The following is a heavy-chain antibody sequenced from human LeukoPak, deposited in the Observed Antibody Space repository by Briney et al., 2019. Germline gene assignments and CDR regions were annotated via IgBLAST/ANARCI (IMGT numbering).Heavy chain of an antibody. CDR1: GLSFSSFA. CDR3: TKDPNGDYIGAFDP. J-gene: IGHJ5*02. Sequence: PGGSLRLSCAASGLSFSSFAMTWVGRAPGKGLEWVSSITGGHYATYNTDSVKGRFTISRDNAKNTLYLQMNSLRADDTAIYYCTKDPNGDYIGAFDPWGQGTLVTVSS. CDR2: ITGGHYAT. D-gene: IGHD4-17*01. V-gene: IGHV3-23*01.